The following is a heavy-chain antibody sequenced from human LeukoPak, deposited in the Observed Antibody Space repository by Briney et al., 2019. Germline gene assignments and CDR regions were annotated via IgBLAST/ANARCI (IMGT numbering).Heavy chain of an antibody. Sequence: PGGSLRLSCAASGFTFSSYDMNWVRQAPGKGLEWVSYISSSSSTIYYADSVKGRFTISRDNAKNSLYLQMNSLRAEDTAVYYCARDQTLYYDSSGYYHRYYGMDVWGQETTVPVSS. CDR1: GFTFSSYD. J-gene: IGHJ6*02. V-gene: IGHV3-48*03. D-gene: IGHD3-22*01. CDR3: ARDQTLYYDSSGYYHRYYGMDV. CDR2: ISSSSSTI.